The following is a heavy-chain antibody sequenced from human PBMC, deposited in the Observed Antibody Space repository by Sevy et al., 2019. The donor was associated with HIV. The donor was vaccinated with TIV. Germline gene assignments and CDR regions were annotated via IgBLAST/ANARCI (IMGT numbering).Heavy chain of an antibody. J-gene: IGHJ4*02. CDR2: ISYSSGLI. CDR1: GFSISSYS. V-gene: IGHV3-48*02. Sequence: GGSLRLSCVASGFSISSYSVNWVRQAPGKGLEWVSYISYSSGLIYYADSVQGRFTTSREKAKNSLYLHMNSLRDEDTAVYYCARDGGTTTEAKGFDYWGQGILVTVSS. CDR3: ARDGGTTTEAKGFDY. D-gene: IGHD4-17*01.